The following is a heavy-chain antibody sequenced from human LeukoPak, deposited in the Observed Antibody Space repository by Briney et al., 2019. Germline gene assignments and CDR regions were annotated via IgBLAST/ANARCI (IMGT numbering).Heavy chain of an antibody. Sequence: GGSLRLSCAASGFTFSSYWMSWVRQAPGKGLEWVANIKQDGSEKYYVDSVKGRFTISRDNAKNSLYLQMNSLRAEDTAVYYCARVYDYVWGKDGMDVWGQGTTVTVSS. CDR1: GFTFSSYW. D-gene: IGHD3-16*01. CDR2: IKQDGSEK. CDR3: ARVYDYVWGKDGMDV. J-gene: IGHJ6*02. V-gene: IGHV3-7*01.